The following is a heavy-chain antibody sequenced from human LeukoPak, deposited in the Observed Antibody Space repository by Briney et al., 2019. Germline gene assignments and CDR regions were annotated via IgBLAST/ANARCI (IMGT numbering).Heavy chain of an antibody. CDR2: ISSRASTK. D-gene: IGHD5-12*01. Sequence: GGSLRLSCAASGFTFSSYEMSWVRQAPGKGLEWVSYISSRASTKYYADSVKGRFTISRDNAKNSLDLQMNSLRAEDTAVYYCAEAPTVATSYFDYWGQGTLVTVSS. CDR1: GFTFSSYE. V-gene: IGHV3-48*03. J-gene: IGHJ4*02. CDR3: AEAPTVATSYFDY.